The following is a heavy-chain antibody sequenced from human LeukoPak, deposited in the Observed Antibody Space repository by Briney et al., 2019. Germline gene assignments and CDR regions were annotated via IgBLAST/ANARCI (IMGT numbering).Heavy chain of an antibody. CDR2: IIPIFGTA. CDR1: GGTFSSYA. V-gene: IGHV1-69*05. D-gene: IGHD3-10*01. J-gene: IGHJ6*02. Sequence: ASVKVSCKASGGTFSSYAISWVRQAPGQGLEWMGGIIPIFGTANYAQKFQGRVTITTDESTSTAYMELSSLRSEDTAVYYCAREYSMVREYYYYGMDVWGQGTTVTVSS. CDR3: AREYSMVREYYYYGMDV.